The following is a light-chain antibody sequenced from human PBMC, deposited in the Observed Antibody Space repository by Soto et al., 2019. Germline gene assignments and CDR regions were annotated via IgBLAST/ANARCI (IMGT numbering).Light chain of an antibody. CDR1: SGSVSTSYY. CDR2: STN. V-gene: IGLV8-61*01. J-gene: IGLJ2*01. CDR3: VLYMGRGIWV. Sequence: QAVVTQEPSFSVSPGGTVTLTCGLSSGSVSTSYYPSWYQQTPGQAPRTLIYSTNTRSSGVPDRFSGSILGNKAALTITGAQADDEFDYYCVLYMGRGIWVFGGGTKLTVL.